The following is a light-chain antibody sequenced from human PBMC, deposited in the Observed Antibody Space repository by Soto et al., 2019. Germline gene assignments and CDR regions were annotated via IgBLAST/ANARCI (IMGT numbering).Light chain of an antibody. CDR1: SSDVGGYNY. Sequence: QSALTQPPSASGSPGQSVTISCTGTSSDVGGYNYVSWYQQHPGKAPKLTIYDVSKRPSGVPARFSGSKSGNTSSLTVAGLQAEYEADYYCSSYAGTHIVFGTGTKLTVL. CDR2: DVS. J-gene: IGLJ6*01. CDR3: SSYAGTHIV. V-gene: IGLV2-8*01.